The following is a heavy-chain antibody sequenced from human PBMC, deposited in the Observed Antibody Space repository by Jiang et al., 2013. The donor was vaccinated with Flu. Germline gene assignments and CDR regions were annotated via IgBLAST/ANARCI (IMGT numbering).Heavy chain of an antibody. Sequence: GGGLVKPGGSLRLSCAASGFTFSDYYMSWIRQAPGKGLEWVSYISSSGSTIYYADSVKGRFTISRDNAKNSLYLQMNSLRAEDTAVYYCARDGSSSSQDYYYYYGMDVWGQGTTVTVSS. CDR2: ISSSGSTI. J-gene: IGHJ6*02. CDR1: GFTFSDYY. CDR3: ARDGSSSSQDYYYYYGMDV. V-gene: IGHV3-11*01. D-gene: IGHD6-6*01.